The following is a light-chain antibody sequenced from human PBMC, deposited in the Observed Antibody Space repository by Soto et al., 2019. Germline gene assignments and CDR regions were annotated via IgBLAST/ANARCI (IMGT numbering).Light chain of an antibody. Sequence: EIVFTQSPGTLSLSPGEGATLSFSASQTILYNYLAWYQQKPGQAPRLLIYDTSSRATGVPDRYSASGSGTDFTLTISRLEPEDFAVFFCQQYGTSEIIFGQGTRLEI. CDR2: DTS. CDR1: QTILYNY. J-gene: IGKJ5*01. V-gene: IGKV3-20*01. CDR3: QQYGTSEII.